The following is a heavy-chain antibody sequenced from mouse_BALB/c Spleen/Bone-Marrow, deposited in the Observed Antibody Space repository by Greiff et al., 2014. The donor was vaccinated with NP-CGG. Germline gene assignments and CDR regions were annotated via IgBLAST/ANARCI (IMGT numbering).Heavy chain of an antibody. V-gene: IGHV14-1*02. J-gene: IGHJ2*01. CDR1: GFNIKDYF. CDR2: IDPEIGNT. Sequence: VQLKESGAELVRPGALVKLSCKAFGFNIKDYFMHWVKQRPEQGLEWIGWIDPEIGNTLYDPKFQGKASITADTSSNTAYLQLSSLTSEDTAVYYCARLFGTRDFDYWGQGTTLTVSS. D-gene: IGHD4-1*01. CDR3: ARLFGTRDFDY.